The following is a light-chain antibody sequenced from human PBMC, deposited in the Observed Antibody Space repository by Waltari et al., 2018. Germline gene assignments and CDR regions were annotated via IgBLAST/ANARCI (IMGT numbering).Light chain of an antibody. CDR1: QNIESW. J-gene: IGKJ4*01. CDR2: ETS. V-gene: IGKV1-5*03. Sequence: DIQMTQSPSTLSASVGDRVTITCRASQNIESWVAWYQQRPGKGPKLLIYETSTLEVGVPSRFIGSRSGTDFTLTISSLQPDDFSTYFCQRYDSIPLSFGGGTKVEIE. CDR3: QRYDSIPLS.